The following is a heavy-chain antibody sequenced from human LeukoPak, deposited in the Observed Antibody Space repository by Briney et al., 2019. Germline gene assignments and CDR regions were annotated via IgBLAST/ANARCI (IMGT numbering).Heavy chain of an antibody. Sequence: GGSLRLSCAASGFTFSDYYMSWIRQAPGKGLEWVSSISSSSSYIYYADSVKGRFTISRDNAKHSLYLQMNSLRAEDTAVYYCARDNRVTMARGVPVVWGKGTTVTVSS. CDR2: ISSSSSYI. CDR1: GFTFSDYY. V-gene: IGHV3-11*06. J-gene: IGHJ6*04. D-gene: IGHD3-10*01. CDR3: ARDNRVTMARGVPVV.